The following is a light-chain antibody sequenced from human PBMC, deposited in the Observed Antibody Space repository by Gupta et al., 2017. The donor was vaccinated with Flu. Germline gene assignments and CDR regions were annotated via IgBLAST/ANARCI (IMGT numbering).Light chain of an antibody. V-gene: IGLV3-21*02. CDR1: TIGDKS. CDR3: HAWHSNSDV. J-gene: IGLJ1*01. Sequence: SYVLTQPPSVSVAPGQTASMTCEGNTIGDKSVHWYQQRPGQAPMLVVYDDRDRPAGIPEQFSGSNSGSVATLTITRGEAGDEADYYCHAWHSNSDVFGAGTKVTVL. CDR2: DDR.